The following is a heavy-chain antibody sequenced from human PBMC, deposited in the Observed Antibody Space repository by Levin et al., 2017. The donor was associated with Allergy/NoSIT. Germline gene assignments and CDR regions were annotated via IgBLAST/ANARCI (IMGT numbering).Heavy chain of an antibody. J-gene: IGHJ4*02. CDR1: GGSISSDN. CDR2: IYDTGNT. V-gene: IGHV4-59*01. CDR3: ARFVWGSDRGFDY. D-gene: IGHD3-16*02. Sequence: PSETLSLTCTVSGGSISSDNWSWIRQPPGKGLEWIGYIYDTGNTNYNPSLKSRVTLSVDTSKNQFSLKLSSVTPADTAVYYCARFVWGSDRGFDYWGQGTLVTVS.